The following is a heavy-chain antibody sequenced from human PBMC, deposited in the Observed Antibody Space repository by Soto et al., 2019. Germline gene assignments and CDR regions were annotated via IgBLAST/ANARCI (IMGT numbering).Heavy chain of an antibody. Sequence: SETLSLTCTVSGGSISSYYWSWIRQPPGKGLEWIGYIYYNGSTNYNPSLKSRVTISVDTSKNHFSLKLSSVTAADTAVYYCARLQGEYYYDSSGYFFDYWGQGTLVTVSS. V-gene: IGHV4-59*08. CDR1: GGSISSYY. J-gene: IGHJ4*02. D-gene: IGHD3-22*01. CDR3: ARLQGEYYYDSSGYFFDY. CDR2: IYYNGST.